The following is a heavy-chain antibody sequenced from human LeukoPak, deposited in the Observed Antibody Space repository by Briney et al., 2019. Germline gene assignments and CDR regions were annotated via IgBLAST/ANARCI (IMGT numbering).Heavy chain of an antibody. Sequence: PSETLSLTCTVSGGSISSGGYYWSWIRQHPGKGLEWIGYIYYSGSTYYNPSLKSRVTISVDTSKNQFSLKLSSVTAADTAVYYCAREATSRDFWSGNYYYYGMDVWGQGTTVTVSS. D-gene: IGHD3-3*01. V-gene: IGHV4-31*03. CDR3: AREATSRDFWSGNYYYYGMDV. CDR2: IYYSGST. CDR1: GGSISSGGYY. J-gene: IGHJ6*02.